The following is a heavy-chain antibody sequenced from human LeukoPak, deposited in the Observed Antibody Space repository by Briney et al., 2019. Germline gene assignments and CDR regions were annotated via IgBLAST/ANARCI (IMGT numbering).Heavy chain of an antibody. CDR3: ARVRTPTDYDSSGSFDY. J-gene: IGHJ4*02. D-gene: IGHD3-22*01. CDR1: GFTFSSYS. CDR2: ISSSSSYI. V-gene: IGHV3-21*01. Sequence: PGGSLRLSCAASGFTFSSYSMNWVRQAPGKGLEWVSSISSSSSYIYYADSVKGRFTISRDNAKNSLYLQMNSLRAEDTAVYYCARVRTPTDYDSSGSFDYWGQGTLVTVSS.